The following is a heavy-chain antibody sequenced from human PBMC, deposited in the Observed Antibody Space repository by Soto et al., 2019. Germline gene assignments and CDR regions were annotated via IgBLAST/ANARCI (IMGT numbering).Heavy chain of an antibody. CDR1: GGSISNNDYY. CDR2: IFYSGST. Sequence: QVQLQESGPGLVKPSQTLALTCTVSGGSISNNDYYWSWIRQPPGKGLECIGYIFYSGSTYYNPSLESRITGSGDTSKNPVPLQLSSVSPSDTAVYYCARAIFGVVLARYSMDVWSQGTTVTVSS. CDR3: ARAIFGVVLARYSMDV. J-gene: IGHJ6*02. D-gene: IGHD3-3*01. V-gene: IGHV4-30-4*01.